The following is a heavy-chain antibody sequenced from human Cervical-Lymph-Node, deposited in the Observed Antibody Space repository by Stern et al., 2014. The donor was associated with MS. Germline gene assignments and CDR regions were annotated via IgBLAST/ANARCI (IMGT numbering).Heavy chain of an antibody. V-gene: IGHV1-2*02. J-gene: IGHJ4*02. Sequence: QLVQSGAEVKKPGASVKVSCKASGYTFTGHKIHWVRQAPGQGLEWMGWINPSSGDTKYAQKFQGRVTMTRDTSINTAYMDLTRLTSDDTAVYYCARTWIQVWTPDFAHWGQGALVTVSS. CDR1: GYTFTGHK. CDR2: INPSSGDT. D-gene: IGHD5-18*01. CDR3: ARTWIQVWTPDFAH.